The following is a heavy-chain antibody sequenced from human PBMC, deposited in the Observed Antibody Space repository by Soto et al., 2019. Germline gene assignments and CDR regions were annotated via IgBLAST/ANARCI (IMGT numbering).Heavy chain of an antibody. CDR3: AKDSSSSGTFDY. CDR2: IDSVGIST. Sequence: GGSLRLSCAASGFTFKNYWMHWARQVPGKGLVWVSRIDSVGISTTYADSVKGRFTISRDNAKNTLYLQMNSLRAEDTAVYYCAKDSSSSGTFDYWGKGTLVTVSS. CDR1: GFTFKNYW. J-gene: IGHJ4*02. D-gene: IGHD6-19*01. V-gene: IGHV3-74*01.